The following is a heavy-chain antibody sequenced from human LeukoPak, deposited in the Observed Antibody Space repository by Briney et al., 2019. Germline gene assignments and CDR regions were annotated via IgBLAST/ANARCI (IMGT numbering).Heavy chain of an antibody. D-gene: IGHD3-3*01. J-gene: IGHJ4*02. Sequence: GASVKVSCKASGGTFSSYAISWVRQAPGQGLEWMGGIIPIFGTANYAQKFQGRVTITTDESTSTAYMELSSLRSEDTAVYYCASSNAAIRRTSYYDFWSGSDYWGQGTLVTVSS. CDR2: IIPIFGTA. V-gene: IGHV1-69*05. CDR1: GGTFSSYA. CDR3: ASSNAAIRRTSYYDFWSGSDY.